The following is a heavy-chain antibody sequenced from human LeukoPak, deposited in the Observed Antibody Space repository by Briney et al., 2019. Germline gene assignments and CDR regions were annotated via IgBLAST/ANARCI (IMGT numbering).Heavy chain of an antibody. D-gene: IGHD3-10*01. Sequence: ASVKVSCKASGGTFSSYAISWVRQATGQGLEWMGWMNPNSGNTGYAQKFQGRVTMTRNTSISTAYMELSSLRSEDTAVYYCARARTMVRDAFDIWGQGTMVTVSS. V-gene: IGHV1-8*02. CDR1: GGTFSSYA. J-gene: IGHJ3*02. CDR3: ARARTMVRDAFDI. CDR2: MNPNSGNT.